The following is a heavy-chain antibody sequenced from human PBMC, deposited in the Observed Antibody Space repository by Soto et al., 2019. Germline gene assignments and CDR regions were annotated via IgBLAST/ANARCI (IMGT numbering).Heavy chain of an antibody. CDR3: ARGLSYYDFWSGKTAPWT. J-gene: IGHJ5*02. CDR1: GYTFTSYD. D-gene: IGHD3-3*01. Sequence: ASVKVSCKASGYTFTSYDINWVRQATGQGLEWMGWMNPNSGNTGYAQKFQGRVTMTRNTSISTAYMELSSLRSEDTAVYYCARGLSYYDFWSGKTAPWTWGQGTLVTVSS. V-gene: IGHV1-8*01. CDR2: MNPNSGNT.